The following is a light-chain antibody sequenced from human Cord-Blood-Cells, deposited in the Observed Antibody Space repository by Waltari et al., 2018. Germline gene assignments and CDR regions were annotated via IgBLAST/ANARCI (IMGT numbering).Light chain of an antibody. V-gene: IGLV2-14*03. CDR2: DVS. J-gene: IGLJ3*02. CDR1: SSDVGGYNY. CDR3: SSYTSSSTRV. Sequence: QSALTQPASVSGSPGQSITISCTGTSSDVGGYNYVSWYQQHPGKAPKLMMYDVSNRPSGVSNRFSGSKSGNTASLTISGLQAEDDADYYGSSYTSSSTRVFGGGTKLTVL.